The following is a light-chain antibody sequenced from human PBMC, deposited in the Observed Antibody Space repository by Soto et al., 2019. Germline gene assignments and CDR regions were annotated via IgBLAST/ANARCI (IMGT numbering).Light chain of an antibody. CDR1: SSDVGSYNL. CDR3: CSYAGSCIFYV. J-gene: IGLJ1*01. CDR2: EGS. V-gene: IGLV2-23*01. Sequence: QSALTQPASVSGSPGQSITISCTGTSSDVGSYNLVSWYQQHPGKAPKLMIYEGSKRPSGVSNRFSGSKSGNTASLTISGLQAEDEADYYCCSYAGSCIFYVFGTGTKLTVL.